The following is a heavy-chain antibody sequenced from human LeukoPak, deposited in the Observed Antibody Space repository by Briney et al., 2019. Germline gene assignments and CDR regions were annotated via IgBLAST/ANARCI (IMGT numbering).Heavy chain of an antibody. D-gene: IGHD4-23*01. CDR3: ASIGGYYYYGMDV. J-gene: IGHJ6*02. CDR1: GGTFSSYA. CDR2: IIPILGIA. V-gene: IGHV1-69*04. Sequence: SVKVSCKASGGTFSSYAISWVRQAPGQGLEWMGRIIPILGIANYAQKFQGRVTITADKSTSTAYIELSSLRSEDTAVYYCASIGGYYYYGMDVWGQGTTVTVSS.